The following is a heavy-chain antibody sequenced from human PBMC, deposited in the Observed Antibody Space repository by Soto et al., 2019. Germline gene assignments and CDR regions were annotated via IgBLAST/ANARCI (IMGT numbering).Heavy chain of an antibody. CDR3: ARAAGWLILDY. J-gene: IGHJ4*02. V-gene: IGHV3-21*06. D-gene: IGHD6-19*01. CDR1: GFAFNTYS. CDR2: ITRSSSYI. Sequence: EVQLVESGGGPVKPGGSLRLSCAASGFAFNTYSMNWVRQAPGKGLEWVAFITRSSSYIYYADSVRGRFTLSRDNAKNSLYLQMNSLIAEDTAIYYCARAAGWLILDYWGQGTLVTVSS.